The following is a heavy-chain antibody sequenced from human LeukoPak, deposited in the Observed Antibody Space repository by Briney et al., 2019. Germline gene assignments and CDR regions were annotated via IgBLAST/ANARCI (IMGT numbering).Heavy chain of an antibody. V-gene: IGHV4-38-2*02. Sequence: PSETLSLTCTVSGSSLSSGYYWGWIRQPPGKGLEWIGNMHHSGNTYYSPSLRSRVTISIDTSNNQFSLKLTSVTAADPAVYYCARDSWPEVVRFDFWGQGTLVTVSS. CDR1: GSSLSSGYY. CDR2: MHHSGNT. D-gene: IGHD1-14*01. J-gene: IGHJ4*02. CDR3: ARDSWPEVVRFDF.